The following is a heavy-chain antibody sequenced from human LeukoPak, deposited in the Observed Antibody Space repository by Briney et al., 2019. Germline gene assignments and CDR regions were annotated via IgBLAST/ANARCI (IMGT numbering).Heavy chain of an antibody. V-gene: IGHV1-8*01. CDR3: ARAAGTYYYYGMDV. CDR2: MNPNSGNT. Sequence: ASVKVSCKASGYTFTSYDINWVRQATGQGLEGMGWMNPNSGNTGYAQKFQGRVTMTRNTSISTAYMELSSLRSEDTAVYYCARAAGTYYYYGMDVWGQGTTVTVSS. D-gene: IGHD6-19*01. J-gene: IGHJ6*02. CDR1: GYTFTSYD.